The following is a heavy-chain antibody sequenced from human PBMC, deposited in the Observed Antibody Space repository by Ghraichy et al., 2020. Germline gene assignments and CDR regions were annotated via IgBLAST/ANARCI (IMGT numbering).Heavy chain of an antibody. CDR3: ARERDYYDSSGYYSDY. CDR2: ISSSSSYI. V-gene: IGHV3-21*01. J-gene: IGHJ4*02. Sequence: GGSLRLSCAASGFTFSSYSMNWVRQAPGKGLEWVSSISSSSSYIYYADSVKGRFTISRDNAKNSLYLQMNSLRAEDTAVYYCARERDYYDSSGYYSDYWGQGTLVTVSS. CDR1: GFTFSSYS. D-gene: IGHD3-22*01.